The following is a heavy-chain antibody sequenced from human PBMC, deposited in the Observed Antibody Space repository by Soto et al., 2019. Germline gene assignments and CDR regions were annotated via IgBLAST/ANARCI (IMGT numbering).Heavy chain of an antibody. V-gene: IGHV1-69*12. Sequence: QVQLVQSGAEVKKPGSSVKVSCKASVGTFSSYAISWVRQAPGQGLEWMGGIIPIFGTANYAQKFQGRVTITADESTSTDYMELSSLRSEDTAVYYCARESRYCSGGSCYFLPGIDYWGQGTLVTVSS. D-gene: IGHD2-15*01. CDR3: ARESRYCSGGSCYFLPGIDY. CDR1: VGTFSSYA. CDR2: IIPIFGTA. J-gene: IGHJ4*02.